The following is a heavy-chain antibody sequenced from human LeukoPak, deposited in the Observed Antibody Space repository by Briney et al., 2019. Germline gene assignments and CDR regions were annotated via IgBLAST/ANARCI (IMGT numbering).Heavy chain of an antibody. Sequence: SQTLSLTCTVSGDSISSYNYIWVWVRPPPGTGLQGIGSIYSRGTTYYNPSLKSRVTISGDTSKNHFSLKVTSVTAGDTAVYYCARASSGYYWYFDYWGQGTLVTVSS. CDR1: GDSISSYNYI. J-gene: IGHJ4*02. CDR2: IYSRGTT. CDR3: ARASSGYYWYFDY. D-gene: IGHD3-22*01. V-gene: IGHV4-39*02.